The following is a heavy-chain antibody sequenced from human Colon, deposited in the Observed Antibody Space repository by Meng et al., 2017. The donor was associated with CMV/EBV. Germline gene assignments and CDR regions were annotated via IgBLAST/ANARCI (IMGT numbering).Heavy chain of an antibody. D-gene: IGHD5-12*01. CDR3: VRDSGYGGGCDY. CDR2: ITSSGTTI. J-gene: IGHJ4*02. CDR1: GFTFSRYN. Sequence: GGSLRLSCAASGFTFSRYNMNWVRQAPGKGLEWVSYITSSGTTIYYADSVKGRFTISRDNAKNSLYLKMNSLRAEDTALYYRVRDSGYGGGCDYWGQGTLVTVSS. V-gene: IGHV3-48*04.